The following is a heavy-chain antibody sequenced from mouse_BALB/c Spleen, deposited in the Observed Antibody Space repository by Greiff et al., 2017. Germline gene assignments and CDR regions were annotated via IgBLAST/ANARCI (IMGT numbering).Heavy chain of an antibody. Sequence: EVMLVESGGGLVQPGGSLRLSCATSGFTFTDYYMSWVRQPPGKALEWLGFIRNKANGYTTEYSASVKGRFTISRDNSQSILYLQMNTLRAEDSATYYCPRDRSYYYAMDYWGQGTSVTVSS. V-gene: IGHV7-3*02. CDR3: PRDRSYYYAMDY. J-gene: IGHJ4*01. CDR1: GFTFTDYY. CDR2: IRNKANGYTT.